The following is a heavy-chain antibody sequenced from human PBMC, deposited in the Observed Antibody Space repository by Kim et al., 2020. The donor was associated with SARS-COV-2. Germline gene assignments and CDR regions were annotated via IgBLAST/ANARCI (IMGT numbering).Heavy chain of an antibody. CDR3: AAAPYYDILTGYFDAFDI. Sequence: SVKVSCKASGFTFTSSAVQWVRQARGQRLEWIGWIVVGSGNTNYAQKFQERVTITRDMSTSTAYMELSSLGSEDTAVYYCAAAPYYDILTGYFDAFDIWGQGTMVTVSS. J-gene: IGHJ3*02. V-gene: IGHV1-58*01. CDR1: GFTFTSSA. D-gene: IGHD3-9*01. CDR2: IVVGSGNT.